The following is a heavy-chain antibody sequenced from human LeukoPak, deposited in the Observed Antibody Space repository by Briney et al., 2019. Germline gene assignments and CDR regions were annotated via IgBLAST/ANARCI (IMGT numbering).Heavy chain of an antibody. Sequence: ASVKVSCKASGYTFTSYGISWVRQAPGQGLEWMGWISAYNGNTNYAQKLQGRVTMTTDTSTSTAYMELRSLRSDVTAVYYCARDATYCSSTSCLHFDYWGQGTLVTVSS. V-gene: IGHV1-18*01. CDR1: GYTFTSYG. CDR2: ISAYNGNT. D-gene: IGHD2-2*01. CDR3: ARDATYCSSTSCLHFDY. J-gene: IGHJ4*02.